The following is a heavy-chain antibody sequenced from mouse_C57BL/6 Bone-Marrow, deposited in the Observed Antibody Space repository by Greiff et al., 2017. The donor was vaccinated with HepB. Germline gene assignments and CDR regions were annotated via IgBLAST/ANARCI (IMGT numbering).Heavy chain of an antibody. J-gene: IGHJ2*01. Sequence: QVQLKQSGAELMKPGASVKLSCKAPGYTFTGYWLEWVKQRPGHGLEWIGEILPGSGSTNYNEKFKGKATFTAVTSSNTAYMQLSSLTTEDSAIYYCARTPPLLRYLDYFDYWGQGTTLTVSS. CDR1: GYTFTGYW. V-gene: IGHV1-9*01. CDR2: ILPGSGST. D-gene: IGHD1-1*01. CDR3: ARTPPLLRYLDYFDY.